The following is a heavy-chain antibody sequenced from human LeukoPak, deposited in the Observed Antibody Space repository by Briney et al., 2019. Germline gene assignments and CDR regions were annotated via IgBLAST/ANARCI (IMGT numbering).Heavy chain of an antibody. Sequence: PSETLSLTCTVSGGSISSGSYYWSWIRQPAGKGLEWIGRIYTSGSTNYNPSLKSRVTMSVDTSKNQFSLKLSSVTAADTAVYYCAREKRWPNWFDPWGQGTLVTVSS. V-gene: IGHV4-61*02. CDR2: IYTSGST. D-gene: IGHD6-19*01. CDR1: GGSISSGSYY. J-gene: IGHJ5*02. CDR3: AREKRWPNWFDP.